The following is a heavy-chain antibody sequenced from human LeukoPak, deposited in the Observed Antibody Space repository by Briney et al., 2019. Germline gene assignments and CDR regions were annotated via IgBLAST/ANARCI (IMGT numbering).Heavy chain of an antibody. Sequence: PGGSLRLSCAASGFTFSSYRMNWVRRAPGKGLEWVSYISSSSTTIYYADSVKGRFTISRDNAKNSLYLQMNSLRAEDTAVYFCARDRGSSWGFYYYYGMDVWGQGTTVTVSS. D-gene: IGHD1-26*01. J-gene: IGHJ6*02. V-gene: IGHV3-48*04. CDR2: ISSSSTTI. CDR1: GFTFSSYR. CDR3: ARDRGSSWGFYYYYGMDV.